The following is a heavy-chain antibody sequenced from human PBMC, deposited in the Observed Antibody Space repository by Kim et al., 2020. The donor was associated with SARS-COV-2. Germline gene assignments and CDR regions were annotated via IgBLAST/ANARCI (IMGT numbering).Heavy chain of an antibody. CDR1: GGSISSSSYY. CDR2: IYYSGST. Sequence: SETLSLTCTVSGGSISSSSYYWGWIRQPPGKGLEWIGSIYYSGSTYYNPSLKSRVTISVDTSKNQFSLKLSSVTAADTAVYYCARLGGSGIDYWGQGTLVTVSS. CDR3: ARLGGSGIDY. J-gene: IGHJ4*02. V-gene: IGHV4-39*01. D-gene: IGHD3-10*01.